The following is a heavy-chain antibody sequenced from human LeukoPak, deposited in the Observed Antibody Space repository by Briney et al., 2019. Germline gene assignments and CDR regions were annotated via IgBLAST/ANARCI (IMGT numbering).Heavy chain of an antibody. CDR3: AKVTGDYYDTSGAFDY. D-gene: IGHD3-22*01. V-gene: IGHV3-33*06. Sequence: GGSLRLSCAASGFIFSSYGMHRVRQAPGKGLEWVARIWHDGSNDDYADSVKGRFTISRDNSKNTLYLQMNSLRAEDTAIYYCAKVTGDYYDTSGAFDYWGQGTLVTVSS. J-gene: IGHJ4*02. CDR2: IWHDGSND. CDR1: GFIFSSYG.